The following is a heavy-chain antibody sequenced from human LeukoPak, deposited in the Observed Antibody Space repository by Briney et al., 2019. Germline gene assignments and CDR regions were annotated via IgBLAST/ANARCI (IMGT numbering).Heavy chain of an antibody. D-gene: IGHD4-17*01. CDR2: ISSSGSIT. CDR3: AREGYRDSDGFNY. V-gene: IGHV3-11*01. Sequence: GGSLRLSCAASGFTFSDYYMSWIRQAPGKGLEWVSYISSSGSITNYADSVRGRFTISRDNAKNSLYLQMNSLRAEDTAVYYCAREGYRDSDGFNYWGQPTLVTVSS. J-gene: IGHJ4*02. CDR1: GFTFSDYY.